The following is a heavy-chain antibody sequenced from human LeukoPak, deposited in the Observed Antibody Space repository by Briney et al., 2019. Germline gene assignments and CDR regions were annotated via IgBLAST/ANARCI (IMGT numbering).Heavy chain of an antibody. Sequence: SETLSLTCMVSGVSISLFYWSWLRQPPGKGLEWIGYIHYSGRTNYNPSLKSRVTMSLDTSKNHFSLKLRSVTAADTAVYYCARVSPDTATDYGWFDPWGQGSLVTVSS. J-gene: IGHJ5*02. V-gene: IGHV4-59*01. CDR3: ARVSPDTATDYGWFDP. CDR2: IHYSGRT. CDR1: GVSISLFY. D-gene: IGHD5-18*01.